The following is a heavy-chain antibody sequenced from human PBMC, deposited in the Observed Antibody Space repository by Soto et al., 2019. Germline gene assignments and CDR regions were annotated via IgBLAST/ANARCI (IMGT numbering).Heavy chain of an antibody. V-gene: IGHV4-61*08. CDR1: GGSISSGGYY. J-gene: IGHJ3*02. D-gene: IGHD3-16*01. Sequence: SETLSLTCTVSGGSISSGGYYWSWIRQHPGKGLEWIGYIYYSGNTNYNPSLKSRVTISVDTSKNQFSLGLSSLTAADTAVYYCARVLSVPFGDAFDIWGQGAMVTVSS. CDR3: ARVLSVPFGDAFDI. CDR2: IYYSGNT.